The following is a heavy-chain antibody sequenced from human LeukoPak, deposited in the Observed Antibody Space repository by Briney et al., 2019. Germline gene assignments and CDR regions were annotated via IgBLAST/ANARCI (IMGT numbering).Heavy chain of an antibody. J-gene: IGHJ6*02. V-gene: IGHV4-34*01. CDR2: INHSGST. D-gene: IGHD3-3*01. Sequence: PSETLSLTCAVYGGSFSGYYWSWIRQPPGKGLEWIGEINHSGSTNYNPSLKSRVTISVDTSKNQFSLSLTSVTAADTAVYYCARVRVAETFYYYAMDVWGQGTTVTVSS. CDR1: GGSFSGYY. CDR3: ARVRVAETFYYYAMDV.